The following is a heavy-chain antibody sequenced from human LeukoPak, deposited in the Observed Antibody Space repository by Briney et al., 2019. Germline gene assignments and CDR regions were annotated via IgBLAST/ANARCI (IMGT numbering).Heavy chain of an antibody. CDR1: GGTFSTYA. Sequence: EASVKVSCKASGGTFSTYAISWVRQAPGQGLEWVGRIVPILGTANYAQNFQGRVTITADRSTTTAYMELSSLRSEDTAVYYCARHLSLGYCSGGSCCGRGAWFDRWGQGTLVTVSS. D-gene: IGHD2-15*01. CDR2: IVPILGTA. J-gene: IGHJ5*02. CDR3: ARHLSLGYCSGGSCCGRGAWFDR. V-gene: IGHV1-69*04.